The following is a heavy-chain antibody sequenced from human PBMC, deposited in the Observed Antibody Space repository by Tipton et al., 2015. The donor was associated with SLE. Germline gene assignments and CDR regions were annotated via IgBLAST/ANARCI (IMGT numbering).Heavy chain of an antibody. J-gene: IGHJ2*01. V-gene: IGHV4-31*03. CDR1: GASISSGGYY. D-gene: IGHD3-16*01. Sequence: TLSLTCTVSGASISSGGYYWSWIRQHPGKGLEYIGYIYHSGNTYYNPSLRSRVRISVDTSVNQFSLDLSSVTAADTAVYYCATMGDRWYLHLWSRGTPVTVSS. CDR3: ATMGDRWYLHL. CDR2: IYHSGNT.